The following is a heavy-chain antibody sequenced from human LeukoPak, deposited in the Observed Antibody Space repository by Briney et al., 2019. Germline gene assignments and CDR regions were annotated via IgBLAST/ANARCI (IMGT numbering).Heavy chain of an antibody. J-gene: IGHJ5*02. CDR3: ARGAEGHNYGEFDR. Sequence: GGSLRLSCAAPGFTFSTYWMHWVRQAPGKGLVWVSRIKFDGSSTTYADSEKGRFTISRDNAKNTLYLQMNSLRAEDTAVYYCARGAEGHNYGEFDRWGQGTLVTVSS. CDR2: IKFDGSST. V-gene: IGHV3-74*01. D-gene: IGHD5-18*01. CDR1: GFTFSTYW.